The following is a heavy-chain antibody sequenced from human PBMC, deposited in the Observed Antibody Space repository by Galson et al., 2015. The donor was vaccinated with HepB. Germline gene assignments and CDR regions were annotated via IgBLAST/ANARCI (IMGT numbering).Heavy chain of an antibody. Sequence: SLRLSCAASGFTFSSYSMNWVRQAPGKGLEWVSYISSSSSTIYYADSVKGRFTISRDNAKNSLYLQMNSLRAEDTAVYYCARAIAAAGISYWGQGTLVTVSS. D-gene: IGHD6-13*01. CDR1: GFTFSSYS. V-gene: IGHV3-48*01. CDR3: ARAIAAAGISY. J-gene: IGHJ4*02. CDR2: ISSSSSTI.